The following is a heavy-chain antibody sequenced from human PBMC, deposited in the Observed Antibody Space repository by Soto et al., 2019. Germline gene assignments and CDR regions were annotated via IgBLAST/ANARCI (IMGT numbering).Heavy chain of an antibody. J-gene: IGHJ3*02. Sequence: SVKVSCKASGGTFSSYAISWVRQAPGQGLEWMGGIIPIFGTANYAQKFQGRVTITADESTSTAYMELSSLRSEDTAVYYCARENYGPDAFDIWGQGTMVTVSS. D-gene: IGHD3-10*01. CDR3: ARENYGPDAFDI. V-gene: IGHV1-69*13. CDR1: GGTFSSYA. CDR2: IIPIFGTA.